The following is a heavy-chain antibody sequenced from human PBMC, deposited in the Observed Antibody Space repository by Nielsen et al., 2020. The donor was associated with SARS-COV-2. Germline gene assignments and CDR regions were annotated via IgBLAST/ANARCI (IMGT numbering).Heavy chain of an antibody. J-gene: IGHJ6*02. Sequence: ASVKVSCKASGGTFSSYAISWVRQAPGQGLEWMGWLSAYNINTKYVQKLQGRVTMITDTSTGTAYLEVRSLTSDDTAVYYCARATEGNTTIVRGLMDVWGQGTTVTVSS. CDR1: GGTFSSYA. CDR3: ARATEGNTTIVRGLMDV. V-gene: IGHV1-18*01. CDR2: LSAYNINT. D-gene: IGHD3-10*01.